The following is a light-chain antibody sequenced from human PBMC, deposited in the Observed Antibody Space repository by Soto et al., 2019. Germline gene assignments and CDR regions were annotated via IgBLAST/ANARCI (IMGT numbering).Light chain of an antibody. CDR2: EVS. CDR1: SSDVGGCKF. V-gene: IGLV2-8*01. Sequence: QSVLTQPPSASGSPGQSVTISCTGTSSDVGGCKFVSWYQQYPGKAPKLIIYEVSKRTSGVPDRFSGFKSGNTASLTVSGLQSEDEADYYCSSCAGSNNPYVFGTGTKLTVL. J-gene: IGLJ1*01. CDR3: SSCAGSNNPYV.